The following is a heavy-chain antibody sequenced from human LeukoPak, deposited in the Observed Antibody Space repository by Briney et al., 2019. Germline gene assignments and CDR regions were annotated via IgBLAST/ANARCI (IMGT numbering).Heavy chain of an antibody. CDR3: ARTGDWSYFDY. CDR1: GGSFSGYY. J-gene: IGHJ4*02. CDR2: INHSGST. Sequence: SETLSLTCAVYGGSFSGYYWSWIRQPPGKGLEWIGEINHSGSTNYNPSLKSRVTISVDTSKNQFSLKLSSVTAADTAVYYCARTGDWSYFDYWGQGTLVTVSS. D-gene: IGHD2-21*02. V-gene: IGHV4-34*01.